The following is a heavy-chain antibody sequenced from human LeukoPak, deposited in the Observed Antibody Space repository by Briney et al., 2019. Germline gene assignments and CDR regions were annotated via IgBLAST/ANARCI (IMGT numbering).Heavy chain of an antibody. Sequence: TGGSLRLSCAASGFTFSSYTIHWVRQAPGKGLEWVAVISYDGSNKYYADSVKGRFTISRDNSKNTLYLQMNSLRAEDTAMYYCAREGIVGATPFDYWGQGTLVTVSS. D-gene: IGHD1-26*01. CDR3: AREGIVGATPFDY. V-gene: IGHV3-30-3*01. CDR1: GFTFSSYT. J-gene: IGHJ4*02. CDR2: ISYDGSNK.